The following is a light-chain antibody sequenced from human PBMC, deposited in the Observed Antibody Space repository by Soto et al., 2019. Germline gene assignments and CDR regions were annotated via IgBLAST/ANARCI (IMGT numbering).Light chain of an antibody. CDR1: QSVSGW. J-gene: IGKJ1*01. Sequence: IQMTQSPSTLSASVGDTVTATCRASQSVSGWLAWYQQKPGEAPKLLIYDASALPRGVPSRVSGSGSGTKVTLTIASLQPDDCATYYCQQYETFSGTFGPGTKVDIK. V-gene: IGKV1-5*01. CDR2: DAS. CDR3: QQYETFSGT.